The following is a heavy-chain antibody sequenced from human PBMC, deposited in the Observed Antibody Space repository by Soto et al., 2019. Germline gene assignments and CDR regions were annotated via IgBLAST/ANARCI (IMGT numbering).Heavy chain of an antibody. D-gene: IGHD2-15*01. J-gene: IGHJ4*02. Sequence: ASMKVSCKASGYTFTNYGISWVRQAPGQGLEWMGWISAYNGNTNYAQKLQGRVTMTTDTSTSTAYMELRSLRSDDTAVYYCVVAAQPYYFDYWGQGTLVTVS. CDR3: VVAAQPYYFDY. V-gene: IGHV1-18*01. CDR2: ISAYNGNT. CDR1: GYTFTNYG.